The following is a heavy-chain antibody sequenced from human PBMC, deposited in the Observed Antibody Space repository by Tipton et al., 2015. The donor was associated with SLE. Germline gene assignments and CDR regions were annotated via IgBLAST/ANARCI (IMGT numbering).Heavy chain of an antibody. V-gene: IGHV4-34*01. CDR2: IYYSGST. CDR3: ARLGRQQLGKGNWFDP. J-gene: IGHJ5*02. Sequence: TLSLTCAVYGGTSRDYFWSWIRQPPGKGLEWIGSIYYSGSTYYNPSLQSRVTISVDTSKNPFSLKLSSVTAADTAVYYCARLGRQQLGKGNWFDPWGQGTLVTVSS. D-gene: IGHD6-13*01. CDR1: GGTSRDYF.